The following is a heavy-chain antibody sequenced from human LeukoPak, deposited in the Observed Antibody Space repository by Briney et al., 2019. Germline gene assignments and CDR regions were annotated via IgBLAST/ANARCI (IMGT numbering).Heavy chain of an antibody. Sequence: SETLSLTCAVYGGSFSGYYWSWIRQPPGKGLEWVGEINHSGSTNYNPSPKRRVTISVDTSKNQCYLKLRSVTAADTAVYYCARTTEGGYIGYFYYYYMDVWGKGTTVTI. CDR2: INHSGST. CDR3: ARTTEGGYIGYFYYYYMDV. D-gene: IGHD5-18*01. CDR1: GGSFSGYY. J-gene: IGHJ6*03. V-gene: IGHV4-34*01.